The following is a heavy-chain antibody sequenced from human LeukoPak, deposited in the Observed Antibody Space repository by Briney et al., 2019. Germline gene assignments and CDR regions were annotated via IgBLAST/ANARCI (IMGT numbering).Heavy chain of an antibody. J-gene: IGHJ4*02. D-gene: IGHD3-3*01. Sequence: GGSLRLSCAASGFLFSNYEMNWVRQAPPPGLEWVSYISDCGSTIYYADSVMSRFTISRDNAKKSLYLQMNSRRAEDTAVYYCARADFRYYFDYWGQGTLVTVSS. V-gene: IGHV3-48*03. CDR1: GFLFSNYE. CDR3: ARADFRYYFDY. CDR2: ISDCGSTI.